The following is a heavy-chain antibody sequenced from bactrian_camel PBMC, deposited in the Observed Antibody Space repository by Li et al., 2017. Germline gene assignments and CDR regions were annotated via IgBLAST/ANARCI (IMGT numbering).Heavy chain of an antibody. Sequence: QLVESGGGSVQAGETLRLSCTASGFIFAGSDKGWYRQAPGHECEMVSTLSSDLRVEYAHSVQGRFILTQDNAKNTVYLHMNSLKVEDTAVYYCAASRPGETLHQVVAGICRLSGYWGQGTQVTVS. D-gene: IGHD6*01. V-gene: IGHV3S53*01. CDR3: AASRPGETLHQVVAGICRLSGY. CDR2: LSSDLRV. CDR1: GFIFAGSD. J-gene: IGHJ6*01.